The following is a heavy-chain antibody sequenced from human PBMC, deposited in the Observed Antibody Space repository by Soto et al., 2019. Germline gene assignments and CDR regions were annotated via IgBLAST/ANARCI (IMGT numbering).Heavy chain of an antibody. CDR3: ARHLGELRFLEWLLNENNWFDP. CDR2: IYYSGST. CDR1: GGSISSSSYY. V-gene: IGHV4-39*01. D-gene: IGHD3-3*01. J-gene: IGHJ5*02. Sequence: SETLFLTCTVSGGSISSSSYYWGWIRQPPGKGLEWIGSIYYSGSTYYNPSLKSRVTISVDTSKNQFSLKLSSVTAADTAVYYCARHLGELRFLEWLLNENNWFDPWGQGTLVTVSS.